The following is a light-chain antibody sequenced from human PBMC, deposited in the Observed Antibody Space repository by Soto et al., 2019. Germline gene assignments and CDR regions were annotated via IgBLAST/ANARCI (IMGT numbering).Light chain of an antibody. J-gene: IGKJ2*01. V-gene: IGKV1-5*01. CDR2: DAS. Sequence: DIQMTQSPYTLSPSVGDRVSITCRASQSSSGWLAWYQQKPGKAPKLLIYDASSLESGVPSRFSGSGSGTEFSLTISRLQPDDFETYYCHQYNSYSVNAFGQGTQLEIK. CDR3: HQYNSYSVNA. CDR1: QSSSGW.